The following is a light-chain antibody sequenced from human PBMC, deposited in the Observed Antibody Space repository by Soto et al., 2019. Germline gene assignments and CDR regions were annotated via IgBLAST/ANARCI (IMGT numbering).Light chain of an antibody. Sequence: QSVLTQPPSVSGAPGQRVTISCTGSSSNIGAGYDVHWYQQRPGTAPKLLIFRDNQRPSGVPDRFSGSKSGTSASLAISGLRSEDEADYFCATWDDSLSGWVFGGGTKLTVL. V-gene: IGLV1-47*01. CDR2: RDN. J-gene: IGLJ3*02. CDR3: ATWDDSLSGWV. CDR1: SSNIGAGYD.